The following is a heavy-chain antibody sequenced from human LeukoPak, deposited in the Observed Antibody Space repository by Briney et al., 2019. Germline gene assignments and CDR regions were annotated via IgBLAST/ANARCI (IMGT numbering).Heavy chain of an antibody. CDR2: IYYSGST. D-gene: IGHD2-2*01. CDR1: GGSVSSYY. Sequence: SETLSLTCTVSGGSVSSYYLSWIRQPPGKGLEWIGYIYYSGSTNYSPSLKSRVTISVDTSKNQFSLKLSSVTAADTAVYYCARHRVAYCSSSSCYFDYWGQGTLVTVSS. V-gene: IGHV4-59*08. J-gene: IGHJ4*02. CDR3: ARHRVAYCSSSSCYFDY.